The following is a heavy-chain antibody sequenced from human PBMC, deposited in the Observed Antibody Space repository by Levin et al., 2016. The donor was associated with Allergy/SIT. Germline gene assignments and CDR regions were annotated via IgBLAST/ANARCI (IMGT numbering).Heavy chain of an antibody. J-gene: IGHJ6*02. CDR3: ARFPIAAAGEPYYYYGMDV. V-gene: IGHV1-69*04. Sequence: SVKVSCKASGGTFSSYAISWVRQAPGQGLEWMGRIIPILGIANYAQKFQGRVTITADKSTSTAYMELSSLRSEDTAVYYCARFPIAAAGEPYYYYGMDVWGQGTTVTVSS. CDR2: IIPILGIA. CDR1: GGTFSSYA. D-gene: IGHD6-13*01.